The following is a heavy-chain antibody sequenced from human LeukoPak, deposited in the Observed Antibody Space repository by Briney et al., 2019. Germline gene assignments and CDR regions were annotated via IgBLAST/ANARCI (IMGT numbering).Heavy chain of an antibody. Sequence: GESLKISCKGSGYSFTSYWIGWVRQMPGKGLEWMGIIYPGDSDTRYSPSFQGQVTISADKSISTAYLQWGSLKASDTAMYYCARPYGSGSYPEYYFDYWGQGTLVTVSS. J-gene: IGHJ4*02. D-gene: IGHD3-10*01. CDR2: IYPGDSDT. V-gene: IGHV5-51*01. CDR3: ARPYGSGSYPEYYFDY. CDR1: GYSFTSYW.